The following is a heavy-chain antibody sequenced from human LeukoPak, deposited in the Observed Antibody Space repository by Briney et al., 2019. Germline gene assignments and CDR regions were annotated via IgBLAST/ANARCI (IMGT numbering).Heavy chain of an antibody. J-gene: IGHJ3*02. CDR3: ARARSGYTPGGDAFDI. Sequence: PGRSLRLSCAASGFTFNSYAMHWVRQAPGKGLEWVAVISYDGSNKYYADSVKGRFTISRDNSKNTQYLQMNSLRAEDTAVYYCARARSGYTPGGDAFDIWGQGTMVTVSS. V-gene: IGHV3-30-3*01. CDR1: GFTFNSYA. D-gene: IGHD2-15*01. CDR2: ISYDGSNK.